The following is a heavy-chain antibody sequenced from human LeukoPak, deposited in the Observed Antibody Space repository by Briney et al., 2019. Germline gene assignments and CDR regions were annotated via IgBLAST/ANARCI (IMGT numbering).Heavy chain of an antibody. V-gene: IGHV3-30*04. CDR2: ISYDGSNK. CDR3: ARDRSAVAGSFDY. CDR1: GFTFSSYA. Sequence: GGSLRLSCAASGFTFSSYAMHWVRQAPGKGLEWVAVISYDGSNKYYADSVKGRFTISRDNSKSTLYLQMNSLRAEDTAVYYCARDRSAVAGSFDYWGQGTLVTVSS. D-gene: IGHD6-19*01. J-gene: IGHJ4*02.